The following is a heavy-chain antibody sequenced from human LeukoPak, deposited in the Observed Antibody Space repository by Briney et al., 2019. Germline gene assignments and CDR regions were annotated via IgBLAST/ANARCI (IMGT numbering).Heavy chain of an antibody. Sequence: GGSLRLSCAASGLTFSSHWMHWVRQAPGKGLVWVSRITNDGSSTTYADSVKGRFTISRDNAKNSLYLQMNSLRDEDTAVYYCARDHSVGYYDSSGYPDYWGQGTLVTVSS. J-gene: IGHJ4*02. CDR3: ARDHSVGYYDSSGYPDY. V-gene: IGHV3-74*01. D-gene: IGHD3-22*01. CDR2: ITNDGSST. CDR1: GLTFSSHW.